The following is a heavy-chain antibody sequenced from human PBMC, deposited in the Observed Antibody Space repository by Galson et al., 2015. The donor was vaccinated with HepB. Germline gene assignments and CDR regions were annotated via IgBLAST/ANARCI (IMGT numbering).Heavy chain of an antibody. Sequence: LRLSCAASGFTFEDYAMHWVRQVPGKGLEWVSGISWNSDFTGYADSVRGRFTISRDNAKYSLYLQMNSLRAEDTALYYCAQDLTYYYGSGSYFVSMDVWGQGTTVTVSS. V-gene: IGHV3-9*01. J-gene: IGHJ6*02. D-gene: IGHD3-10*01. CDR2: ISWNSDFT. CDR1: GFTFEDYA. CDR3: AQDLTYYYGSGSYFVSMDV.